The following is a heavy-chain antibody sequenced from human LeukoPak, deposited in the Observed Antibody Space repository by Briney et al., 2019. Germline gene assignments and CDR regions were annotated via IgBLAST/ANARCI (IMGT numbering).Heavy chain of an antibody. V-gene: IGHV5-51*01. J-gene: IGHJ4*02. CDR2: IYPGDSDT. CDR1: GYIFTSYW. CDR3: ARYYYGSGSSYYFDY. Sequence: GESLKISCKGSGYIFTSYWIGWVRQMPGKGLEWMGIIYPGDSDTRYSPSFQGQVTISADKSISTAYLQWSSLKASDTAMYYCARYYYGSGSSYYFDYWGQGALVTVSS. D-gene: IGHD3-10*01.